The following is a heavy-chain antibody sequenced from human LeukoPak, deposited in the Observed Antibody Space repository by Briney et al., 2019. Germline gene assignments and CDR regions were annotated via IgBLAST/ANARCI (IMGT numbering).Heavy chain of an antibody. V-gene: IGHV3-74*03. J-gene: IGHJ4*02. CDR1: GFTFSNCW. CDR2: ISGDGTTT. CDR3: ARRTYSSGWYYFDY. Sequence: QPGGSLRLSCAASGFTFSNCWMHWVRQVPGKGLVWVSRISGDGTTTTYADSVKGRFTISRDNAKNSLYLQMNSLRAEDTAVYYCARRTYSSGWYYFDYWGQGTLVTVSS. D-gene: IGHD6-19*01.